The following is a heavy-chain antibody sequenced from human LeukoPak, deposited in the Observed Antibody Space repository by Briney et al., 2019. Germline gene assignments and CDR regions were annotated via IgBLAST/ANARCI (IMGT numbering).Heavy chain of an antibody. CDR3: ARDLGFSSEDY. Sequence: GGSLRLSCAASGFTFRNYWMSWVRQAPGKGLEWVADINPDGGDRYYVDSVKGRFTISRDNAENSLYMQMNSLRAEDTAVYYCARDLGFSSEDYWGQGTLVTVSS. V-gene: IGHV3-7*01. D-gene: IGHD6-19*01. J-gene: IGHJ4*02. CDR1: GFTFRNYW. CDR2: INPDGGDR.